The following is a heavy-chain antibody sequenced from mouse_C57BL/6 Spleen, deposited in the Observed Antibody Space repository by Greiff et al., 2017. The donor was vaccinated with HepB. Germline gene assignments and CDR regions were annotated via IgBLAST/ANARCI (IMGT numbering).Heavy chain of an antibody. V-gene: IGHV1-82*01. J-gene: IGHJ2*01. CDR1: GYAFSSSW. Sequence: QVQLQQSGPELVKPGASVKISCKASGYAFSSSWMNWVKPRPGKGLEWIGRIYPGDGDTNYNGKFKGKATLTADKSSSTAYMQLSSLSSEDSAVYFCARLGFDYYGFDYWGQGTTLTVSS. CDR2: IYPGDGDT. D-gene: IGHD1-1*01. CDR3: ARLGFDYYGFDY.